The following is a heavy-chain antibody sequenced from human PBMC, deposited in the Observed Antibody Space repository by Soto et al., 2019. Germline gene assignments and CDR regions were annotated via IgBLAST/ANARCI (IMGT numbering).Heavy chain of an antibody. CDR2: ISAYNGNT. J-gene: IGHJ5*02. CDR1: GYTFTSYG. CDR3: ARRPNYYDSSGYQITGWFDP. D-gene: IGHD3-22*01. V-gene: IGHV1-18*04. Sequence: QVQLVQSGAEVKKPGASVKVSCKASGYTFTSYGISWVRQAPGQGLEWMGWISAYNGNTNYAQKLKGRVTMTTDTSTSTAYMELRSLRSDDTAVYYCARRPNYYDSSGYQITGWFDPWGQGTLVTVSS.